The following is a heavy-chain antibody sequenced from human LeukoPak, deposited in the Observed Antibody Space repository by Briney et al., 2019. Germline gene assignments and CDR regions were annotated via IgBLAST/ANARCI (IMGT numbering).Heavy chain of an antibody. CDR2: TYYSGST. V-gene: IGHV4-59*01. CDR1: GGSISSYY. J-gene: IGHJ4*02. Sequence: SETLSLTCTVSGGSISSYYWSWIRQPPGKGLEWIGYTYYSGSTNYNPSLKSRVTISVDTSKNQFSLKLSSVTAADTAVYYCARASIEEWELLGFDYWGQGTLVTVSS. D-gene: IGHD1-26*01. CDR3: ARASIEEWELLGFDY.